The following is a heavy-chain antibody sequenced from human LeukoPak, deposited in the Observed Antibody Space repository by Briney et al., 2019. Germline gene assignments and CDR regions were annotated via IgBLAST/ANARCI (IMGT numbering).Heavy chain of an antibody. Sequence: TGGSLRLSCAASGFTFSTYAMSWVRQAPGKGLEWVSSISSSSTYIYYADSVKGRFTISRDNAKNSLFLQMNSLRAEDTAVYYCARASSSWVKRRYYYGLDVWGQGTTVTVSS. CDR2: ISSSSTYI. CDR1: GFTFSTYA. V-gene: IGHV3-21*01. J-gene: IGHJ6*02. D-gene: IGHD6-13*01. CDR3: ARASSSWVKRRYYYGLDV.